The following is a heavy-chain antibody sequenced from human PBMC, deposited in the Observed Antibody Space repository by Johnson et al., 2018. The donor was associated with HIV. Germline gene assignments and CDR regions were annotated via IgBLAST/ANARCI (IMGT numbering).Heavy chain of an antibody. V-gene: IGHV3-9*01. CDR1: GFTFSSYD. CDR2: ISWNSGSI. Sequence: VQLVESGGGVVQPGRSLRLSCAASGFTFSSYDMSWVRQAPGKGLEWVSGISWNSGSIGYADSVKGRFTISRDNAKNSLYLQMNSLRAEDTAVFYCARGGVVHDAFDMWGQGTMVTVSS. D-gene: IGHD2-2*01. CDR3: ARGGVVHDAFDM. J-gene: IGHJ3*02.